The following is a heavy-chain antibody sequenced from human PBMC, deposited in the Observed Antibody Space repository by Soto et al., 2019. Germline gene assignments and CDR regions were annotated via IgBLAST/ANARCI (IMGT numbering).Heavy chain of an antibody. CDR1: GYTFTTYD. D-gene: IGHD3-22*01. CDR3: ARVIGYYYHMDV. J-gene: IGHJ6*02. Sequence: QVQLVQSGGEVKKPGASVKVSCKASGYTFTTYDLSWVRQAPGQGLEWMGWFSAYNGNTNYAQNLQGRVTMTTDTSTSTAYMELRSLRSDDTAVYYCARVIGYYYHMDVWGQGTTVTVSS. CDR2: FSAYNGNT. V-gene: IGHV1-18*01.